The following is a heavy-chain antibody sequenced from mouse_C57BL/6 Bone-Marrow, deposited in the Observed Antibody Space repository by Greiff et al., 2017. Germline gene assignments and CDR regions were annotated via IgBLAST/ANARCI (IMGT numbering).Heavy chain of an antibody. J-gene: IGHJ4*01. V-gene: IGHV1-63*01. CDR3: ARLGTVTYAMDY. CDR2: IYPGGGYT. Sequence: QVQLQQSGAELVRPGTSVKMSCKASGYTFTNYWIGWAKQRPGHGLEWIGDIYPGGGYTNYNEKFKGKATLTADKSSSTAYMQCSSLTSEDSAIYYCARLGTVTYAMDYWGQGTSVTVSS. D-gene: IGHD4-1*01. CDR1: GYTFTNYW.